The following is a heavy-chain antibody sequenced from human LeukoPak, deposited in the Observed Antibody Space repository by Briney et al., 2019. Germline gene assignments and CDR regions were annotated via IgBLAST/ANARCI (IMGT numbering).Heavy chain of an antibody. CDR3: AKDPVIVGVHPYYFDY. CDR2: ISSSGSTI. J-gene: IGHJ4*02. Sequence: PGGSLRLSCAASGFTFSSYEMNWVRQAPGKGLEWVSYISSSGSTIYYADSVKGRFTISRDNSKNTLYLQMNSLRAEDTAVYYCAKDPVIVGVHPYYFDYWGQGTLVTVSS. D-gene: IGHD1-26*01. V-gene: IGHV3-48*03. CDR1: GFTFSSYE.